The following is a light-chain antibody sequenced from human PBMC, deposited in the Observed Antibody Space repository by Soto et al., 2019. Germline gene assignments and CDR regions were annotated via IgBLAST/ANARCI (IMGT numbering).Light chain of an antibody. CDR3: SSYTPATPYV. V-gene: IGLV2-14*01. J-gene: IGLJ1*01. Sequence: QSALTQPASVSGSPGQSITISCTGTSSDVGAYNYDSWYQQYPGEAPKVIIYDVSHRPAGVSNRFSGSKSGNTASLTISGLQTQDEADYYGSSYTPATPYVFGTGTKLTV. CDR1: SSDVGAYNY. CDR2: DVS.